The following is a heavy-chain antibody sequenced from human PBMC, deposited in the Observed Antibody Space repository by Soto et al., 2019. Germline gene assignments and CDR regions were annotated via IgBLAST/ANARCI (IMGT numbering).Heavy chain of an antibody. V-gene: IGHV4-34*01. CDR1: GGSFSGYY. Sequence: QVQLQQWGAGLLKPSETLSLTCAVYGGSFSGYYWSWIRQPPGKGLEWIGEINHSGSTNYNPSLKGRGTRSVDTSKNQFSLQLSSVTAADTAVYYCARGTYCSSTSCYWGMDVWGQGTTVTVSS. CDR3: ARGTYCSSTSCYWGMDV. J-gene: IGHJ6*02. D-gene: IGHD2-2*01. CDR2: INHSGST.